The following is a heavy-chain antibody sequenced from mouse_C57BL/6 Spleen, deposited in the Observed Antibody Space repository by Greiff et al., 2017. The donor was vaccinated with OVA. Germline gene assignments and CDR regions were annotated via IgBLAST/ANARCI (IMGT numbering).Heavy chain of an antibody. V-gene: IGHV1-19*01. D-gene: IGHD2-1*01. Sequence: SGPVLVKPGASVKMSCKASGYTFTDYYMNWVKQSHGKSLEWIGVINPYNGGTSYNQKFKGKATLTVDKSSSTAYMELNSLTSEDSAVYYCARSGGNYEGYYAMDYWGQGTSVTVSS. CDR2: INPYNGGT. J-gene: IGHJ4*01. CDR1: GYTFTDYY. CDR3: ARSGGNYEGYYAMDY.